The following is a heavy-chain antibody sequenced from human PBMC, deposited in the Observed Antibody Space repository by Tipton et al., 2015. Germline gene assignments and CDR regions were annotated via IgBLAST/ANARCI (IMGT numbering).Heavy chain of an antibody. D-gene: IGHD5-12*01. CDR1: GYSISSGYY. Sequence: TLSLTCAVSGYSISSGYYWGWIRQPPGKGLEWIGSIYHSGSTYYNPSLKSRVTISVDTSKNQFSLRLSSVTAADTAVYYCVGGLSGYDPFDYWGQGALVTVSS. CDR3: VGGLSGYDPFDY. CDR2: IYHSGST. J-gene: IGHJ4*02. V-gene: IGHV4-38-2*01.